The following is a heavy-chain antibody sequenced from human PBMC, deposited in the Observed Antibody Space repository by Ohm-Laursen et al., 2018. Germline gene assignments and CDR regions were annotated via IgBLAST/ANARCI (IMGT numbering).Heavy chain of an antibody. V-gene: IGHV4-34*01. D-gene: IGHD4-17*01. CDR3: ARQDSGDYYFDY. J-gene: IGHJ4*02. CDR2: INHIGRT. Sequence: SETLSLTCALYSGSFGPYYWSWIRQPPGKGLEWIGEINHIGRTNYNPSLKSRVTISVDTSKNQVSLKLTSVTAADTAVYYCARQDSGDYYFDYWGQGTLVTVSS. CDR1: SGSFGPYY.